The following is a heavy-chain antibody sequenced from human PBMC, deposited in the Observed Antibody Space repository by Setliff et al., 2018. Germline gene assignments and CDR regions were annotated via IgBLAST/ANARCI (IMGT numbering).Heavy chain of an antibody. CDR2: ISTYNGNT. V-gene: IGHV1-2*02. D-gene: IGHD3-10*01. CDR3: ARDLNRWFGEFAFDI. Sequence: GASVKVSCKTSGDTFVSYYVHWMRQAPGQGFEWMGWISTYNGNTRSAQKFQGRVTMTRDTSISTGYMELSRLRSDDTAVYYCARDLNRWFGEFAFDIWGQGTMVTVSS. J-gene: IGHJ3*02. CDR1: GDTFVSYY.